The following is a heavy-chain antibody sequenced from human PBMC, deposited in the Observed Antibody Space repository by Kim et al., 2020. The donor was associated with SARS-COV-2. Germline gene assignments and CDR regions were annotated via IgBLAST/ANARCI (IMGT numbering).Heavy chain of an antibody. V-gene: IGHV3-33*01. CDR3: ARDKDSYAIDY. J-gene: IGHJ4*02. CDR2: K. Sequence: KYYADSVKGRFTISRDKSKNTLYLQMNSLRAEDTAVYYCARDKDSYAIDYWGQGTLVTVSS. D-gene: IGHD5-18*01.